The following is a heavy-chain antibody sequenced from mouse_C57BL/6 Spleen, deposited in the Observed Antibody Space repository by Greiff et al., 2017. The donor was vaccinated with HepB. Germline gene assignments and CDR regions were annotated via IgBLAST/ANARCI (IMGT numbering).Heavy chain of an antibody. V-gene: IGHV1-42*01. CDR3: ARSRTAQATDY. CDR1: GYSFTGYY. CDR2: INPSTGGT. D-gene: IGHD3-2*02. J-gene: IGHJ2*01. Sequence: EVQLQQSGPELVKPGASVKISCKASGYSFTGYYMNWVKQSPEKSLEWIGEINPSTGGTTNNQKFKAKATLTVDKSSSKAYMQLKSLTSEDSAVYYCARSRTAQATDYWGQGTTLTVSS.